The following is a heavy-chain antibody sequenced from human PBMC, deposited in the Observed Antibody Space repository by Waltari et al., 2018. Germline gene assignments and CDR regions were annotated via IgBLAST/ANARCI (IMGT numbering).Heavy chain of an antibody. J-gene: IGHJ4*02. CDR1: GFTFSSHA. CDR2: ISGSAGTK. V-gene: IGHV3-23*04. CDR3: SKDYYDSSGYYFDY. Sequence: EVHLVESGGGLVQPGGSLRLSCAASGFTFSSHAMSWVRQAPGKGLEWVSGISGSAGTKKHADSVKGRFSIFRDNSQKTLYLQMNSLRAEDTAVYYCSKDYYDSSGYYFDYWGQGTLVSVSS. D-gene: IGHD3-22*01.